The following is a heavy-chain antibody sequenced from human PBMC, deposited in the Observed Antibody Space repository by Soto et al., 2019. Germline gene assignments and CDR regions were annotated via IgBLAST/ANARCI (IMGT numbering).Heavy chain of an antibody. Sequence: ASVKVSYRASGYTFTSYGISWVRQAPGQGHEWLGWISAYNGNTNYAQKLQGRVTMTRDTSTSTVYMELSSLRSEDTAVYYCARGIVLVLAAPPDMDVWGQGTTVTVSS. J-gene: IGHJ6*02. CDR2: ISAYNGNT. CDR1: GYTFTSYG. V-gene: IGHV1-18*01. CDR3: ARGIVLVLAAPPDMDV. D-gene: IGHD2-2*01.